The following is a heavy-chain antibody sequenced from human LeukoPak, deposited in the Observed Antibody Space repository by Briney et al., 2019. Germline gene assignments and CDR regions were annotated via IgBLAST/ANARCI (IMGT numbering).Heavy chain of an antibody. Sequence: SQTLSLTCTVSGGSISSGGYYWSWIRQHPGKGLEWIGYIYYSGSTYYNPSLKSRVTISVDTSKNQFSLKLSSVTAADTAVYYCARENENLYYDRSGYSSDAFDIWAKGTMVTVSS. CDR3: ARENENLYYDRSGYSSDAFDI. CDR2: IYYSGST. V-gene: IGHV4-31*03. CDR1: GGSISSGGYY. J-gene: IGHJ3*02. D-gene: IGHD3-22*01.